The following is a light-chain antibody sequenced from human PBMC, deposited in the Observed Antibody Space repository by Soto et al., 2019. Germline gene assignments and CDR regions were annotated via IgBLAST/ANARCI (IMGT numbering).Light chain of an antibody. CDR2: AVT. J-gene: IGLJ2*01. CDR3: CSYSGPSTYVV. CDR1: SSDVGTYDL. V-gene: IGLV2-23*02. Sequence: QSALTQPASVSGSPGQSITISCTGTSSDVGTYDLVSWYQQHPGKAPKLVISAVTKRPSGVSDRFSGSKSGNTASLTISGLQTEDEADYYCCSYSGPSTYVVFGGGTTLTVL.